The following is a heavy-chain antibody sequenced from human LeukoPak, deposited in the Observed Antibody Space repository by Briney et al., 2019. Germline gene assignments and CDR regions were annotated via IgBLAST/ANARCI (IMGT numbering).Heavy chain of an antibody. Sequence: ASVKVSCKASGYTFTGYYMHWVRQAPGQGLEWMGWINPNSGGTNYAQKFQGRVTMTRDTSISTAYMELSRLRSDDTAVYYCARGAITMVRGVSPRRIDYWGQGTLVTVSS. D-gene: IGHD3-10*01. V-gene: IGHV1-2*02. CDR1: GYTFTGYY. J-gene: IGHJ4*02. CDR2: INPNSGGT. CDR3: ARGAITMVRGVSPRRIDY.